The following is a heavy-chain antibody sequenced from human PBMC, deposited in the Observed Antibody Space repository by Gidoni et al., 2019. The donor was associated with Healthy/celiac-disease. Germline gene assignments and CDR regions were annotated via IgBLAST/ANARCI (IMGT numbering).Heavy chain of an antibody. CDR2: ISGSGGST. D-gene: IGHD2-21*01. CDR3: AKDSVDCGGDCYSPFDY. J-gene: IGHJ4*02. V-gene: IGHV3-23*01. Sequence: EVQLLESGGGLVQPGGSMRLSCAAPGFPFSSYAMSWVRQAPGKGLEWVSAISGSGGSTYYADSVKGRFTISRDNSKNTLYLQMNSLRAEDTAVYYCAKDSVDCGGDCYSPFDYWGQGTLVTVSS. CDR1: GFPFSSYA.